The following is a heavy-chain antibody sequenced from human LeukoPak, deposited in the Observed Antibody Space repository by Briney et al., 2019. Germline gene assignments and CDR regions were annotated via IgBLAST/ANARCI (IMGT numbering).Heavy chain of an antibody. D-gene: IGHD2-21*02. V-gene: IGHV4-4*07. CDR2: VYTSGII. CDR3: ARDRGIVVVTAGTYYYHGLDV. J-gene: IGHJ6*02. CDR1: GGSVSDHS. Sequence: SETLSLTCTVSGGSVSDHSWTWLRQPAGKGREGIGRVYTSGIINYNPSLKRRIVMSLDTSRNQFSLTLTSVTAAETAMYYCARDRGIVVVTAGTYYYHGLDVWGQGTTVTVSS.